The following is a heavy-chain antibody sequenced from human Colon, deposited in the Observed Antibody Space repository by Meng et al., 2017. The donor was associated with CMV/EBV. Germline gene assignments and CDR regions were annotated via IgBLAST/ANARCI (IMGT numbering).Heavy chain of an antibody. CDR1: GFMFSTYR. Sequence: GGSLRLSCAASGFMFSTYRMSWVRQAPGKGLEWVASIKEDGSEKWYADSVKGRFTIARNNAESSVYLQMNSLRAEDTAVYYCARAPRIFEDSTSSPSYYFDYWGQGTLVTVSS. D-gene: IGHD2-2*01. J-gene: IGHJ4*02. CDR2: IKEDGSEK. V-gene: IGHV3-7*03. CDR3: ARAPRIFEDSTSSPSYYFDY.